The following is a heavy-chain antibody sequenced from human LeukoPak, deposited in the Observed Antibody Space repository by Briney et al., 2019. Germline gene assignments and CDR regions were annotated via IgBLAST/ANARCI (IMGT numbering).Heavy chain of an antibody. J-gene: IGHJ3*02. V-gene: IGHV3-66*01. CDR1: GFTVNSNY. D-gene: IGHD3-10*01. CDR3: ARDGGYGSGAFDI. Sequence: TGGSLRLSCAASGFTVNSNYMSWVRQAPGKGLEWVSVIYSGGSTYYADSVKGRFTISRDNSKNTLYFQMNSLRAEDTAVYYCARDGGYGSGAFDIWGQGTMVTVSS. CDR2: IYSGGST.